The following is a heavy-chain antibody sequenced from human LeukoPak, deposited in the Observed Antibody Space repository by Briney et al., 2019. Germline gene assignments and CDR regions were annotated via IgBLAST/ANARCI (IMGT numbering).Heavy chain of an antibody. J-gene: IGHJ4*02. V-gene: IGHV1-18*01. CDR1: GYTFTSYG. CDR3: ARDLFLGDYGYYFDY. Sequence: ASVKVSCKASGYTFTSYGISWVRQAPGQGLEWMGWISAYNGNTNYAQKLQGRVTMTRDTSISTAYMELSRLRSDDTAVYYCARDLFLGDYGYYFDYWGQGTLVTVSS. D-gene: IGHD4-17*01. CDR2: ISAYNGNT.